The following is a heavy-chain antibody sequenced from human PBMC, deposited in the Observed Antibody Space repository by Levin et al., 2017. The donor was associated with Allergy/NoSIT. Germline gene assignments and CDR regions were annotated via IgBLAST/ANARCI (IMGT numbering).Heavy chain of an antibody. V-gene: IGHV4-34*01. CDR2: INHSGST. J-gene: IGHJ4*02. D-gene: IGHD2-2*01. CDR3: AREGVVPADY. Sequence: SETLSLTCAVYGGSFSGYYWSWIRQPPGKGLEWIGEINHSGSTNYNPSLKSRVTISVDTSKNQFSLKLSSVTAADTAVYYCAREGVVPADYWGQGTLVTVSS. CDR1: GGSFSGYY.